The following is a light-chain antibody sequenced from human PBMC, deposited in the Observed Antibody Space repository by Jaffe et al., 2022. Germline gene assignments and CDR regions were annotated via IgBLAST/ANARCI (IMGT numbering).Light chain of an antibody. CDR1: SSDIGGYNF. Sequence: QSALTQPASVSGSRGQSITISCTGTSSDIGGYNFVSWYQQHPGKAPKLIINEISHRPSGVSLRFSGSRSGNTASLTISDLQTEDEGDYFCSSYTDTSSVVFGGGTRVTVL. V-gene: IGLV2-14*03. CDR2: EIS. J-gene: IGLJ2*01. CDR3: SSYTDTSSVV.